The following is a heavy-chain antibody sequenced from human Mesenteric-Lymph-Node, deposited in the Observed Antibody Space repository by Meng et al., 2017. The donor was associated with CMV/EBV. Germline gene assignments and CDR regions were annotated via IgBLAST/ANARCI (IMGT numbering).Heavy chain of an antibody. D-gene: IGHD3/OR15-3a*01. CDR2: LSYSGSA. J-gene: IGHJ4*02. V-gene: IGHV4-59*01. Sequence: SETLSLTCTVSGASLSGDYWNWIRQPPGKGLEWIGYLSYSGSANYNPSLGSRVTISGDTSKNQFSLKVSSVTAADTAVYYCARADSGMILDCWGQGALVTVSS. CDR1: GASLSGDY. CDR3: ARADSGMILDC.